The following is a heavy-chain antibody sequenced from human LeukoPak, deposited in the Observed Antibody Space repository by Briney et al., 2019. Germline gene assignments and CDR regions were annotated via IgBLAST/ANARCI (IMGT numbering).Heavy chain of an antibody. CDR3: ARVRPHPIIDV. J-gene: IGHJ6*03. D-gene: IGHD6-6*01. V-gene: IGHV3-53*01. CDR1: GFTVRSNY. Sequence: GGSLRLSCAASGFTVRSNYMSGVREAPGKGLEWVSVIYTGGSTYYADSVKGRFTISRDNSKNTLYLQMNSLRAEDTAVYYCARVRPHPIIDVWGKGTTVTVSS. CDR2: IYTGGST.